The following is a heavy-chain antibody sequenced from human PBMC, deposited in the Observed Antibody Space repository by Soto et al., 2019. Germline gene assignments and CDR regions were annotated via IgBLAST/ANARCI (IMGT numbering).Heavy chain of an antibody. CDR1: GGTFSSYA. CDR2: IIPIFGTA. D-gene: IGHD1-1*01. Sequence: QVQLVQSGAEVKKPGSSVKVSCKASGGTFSSYAISWVRQAPGQGLEWMGGIIPIFGTANYAQKFQGRVTITADESTSTAYRELISLRSEDTAVYYCARDHRNCNDGYFFGMDVWGQGTTVTASS. J-gene: IGHJ6*02. V-gene: IGHV1-69*12. CDR3: ARDHRNCNDGYFFGMDV.